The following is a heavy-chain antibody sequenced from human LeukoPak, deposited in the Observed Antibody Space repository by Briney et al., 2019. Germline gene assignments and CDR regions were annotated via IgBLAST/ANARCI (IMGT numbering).Heavy chain of an antibody. CDR3: ARAHTVTHPYYYYYYYMDV. J-gene: IGHJ6*03. CDR2: IYYSGST. CDR1: GGSISSYY. Sequence: PSETLSLTCTVSGGSISSYYWSWIRQPPGKGLEWIGYIYYSGSTSYNPSLKSRVTISVDTSKKQFSLKLSSVTAADTAVYYCARAHTVTHPYYYYYYYMDVWGKGTTVTISS. D-gene: IGHD4-17*01. V-gene: IGHV4-59*01.